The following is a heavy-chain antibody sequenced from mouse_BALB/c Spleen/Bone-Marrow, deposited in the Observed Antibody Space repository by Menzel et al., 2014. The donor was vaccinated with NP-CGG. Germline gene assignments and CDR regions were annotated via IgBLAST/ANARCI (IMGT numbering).Heavy chain of an antibody. V-gene: IGHV3-1*02. CDR1: GYSITSCYS. CDR3: ARCNGYHAMAY. Sequence: EVKLVESGPALVKPSQSLSLTCTVTGYSITSCYSWHLIRQFPGNTLEWMGYIHYSVGTNYNQSLKSRISNTRYTSKNQFLLQLSSVVPESTATHYCARCNGYHAMAYRGQGTSGTVCS. CDR2: IHYSVGT. J-gene: IGHJ4*01.